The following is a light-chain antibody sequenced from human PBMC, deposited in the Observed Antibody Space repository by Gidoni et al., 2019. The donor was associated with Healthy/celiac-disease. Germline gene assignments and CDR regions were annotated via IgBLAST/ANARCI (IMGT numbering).Light chain of an antibody. CDR3: QQRSNWPPET. CDR1: QSVSSY. CDR2: DAS. J-gene: IGKJ5*01. Sequence: EIVLTQSPATLSLSPGERATFSCRASQSVSSYLAWYQQKPGQAPRLLIYDASNRATGIPARFSGSGSGTDFTLTISSLEPEDFAVYYCQQRSNWPPETFGQGTRLEIK. V-gene: IGKV3-11*01.